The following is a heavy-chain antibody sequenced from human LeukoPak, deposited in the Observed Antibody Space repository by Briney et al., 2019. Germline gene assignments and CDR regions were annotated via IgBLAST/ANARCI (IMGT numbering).Heavy chain of an antibody. CDR2: IYSNSNT. Sequence: GGSLRLSCVASGLTVSDNYMNWVRQAPVKGLEWVSIIYSNSNTYYADSVKGRFTISRENSKNTLYLQMNSLRVEDTAVYYCARDRRMSYYDSTSGMDVWGQGTTVTVSS. V-gene: IGHV3-53*01. CDR1: GLTVSDNY. CDR3: ARDRRMSYYDSTSGMDV. D-gene: IGHD3-22*01. J-gene: IGHJ6*02.